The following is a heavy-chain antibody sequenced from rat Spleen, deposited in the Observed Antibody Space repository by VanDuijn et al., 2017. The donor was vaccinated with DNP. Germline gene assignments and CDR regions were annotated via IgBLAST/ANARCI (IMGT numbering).Heavy chain of an antibody. V-gene: IGHV5-19*01. CDR2: ISPSGDRT. Sequence: EVQLVESGGDLVQPGRSLKLSCATSGFTFSNFGMHWLRQARTKGLEWVASISPSGDRTYYRDSVKGRFTISRDDAKSTLCLQMDSLRSEDTATYYCATRGEGIVHWGQGLMVTVSS. CDR3: ATRGEGIVH. CDR1: GFTFSNFG. D-gene: IGHD1-11*01. J-gene: IGHJ2*01.